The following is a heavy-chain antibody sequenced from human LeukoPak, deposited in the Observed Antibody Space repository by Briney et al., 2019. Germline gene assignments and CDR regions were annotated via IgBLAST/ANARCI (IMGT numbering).Heavy chain of an antibody. V-gene: IGHV3-49*04. CDR2: IRSKAYGGTT. Sequence: PGGSLRLSCAASGFTFGDYAMSWVRQAPGKGLEWVGFIRSKAYGGTTEYAASVKGRFTISRDDSKSIAYLQMNSLKTEDTAVYYCTRDRGSSSWYRRYYYYYMDVWGKGTTVTISS. CDR1: GFTFGDYA. CDR3: TRDRGSSSWYRRYYYYYMDV. J-gene: IGHJ6*03. D-gene: IGHD6-13*01.